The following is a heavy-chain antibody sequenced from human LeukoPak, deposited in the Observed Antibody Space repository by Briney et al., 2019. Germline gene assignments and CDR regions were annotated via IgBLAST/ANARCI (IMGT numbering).Heavy chain of an antibody. CDR1: GYTFTDYY. CDR3: ARANFLYCSSTTCLFDY. CDR2: INPNSGDT. D-gene: IGHD2-2*01. J-gene: IGHJ4*02. Sequence: ASVKVSCKASGYTFTDYYMHWVRQAPGQGFEWMGWINPNSGDTNYAQKFQGRVTMTRDTSISTAHMELSRLRSDDTAVYYCARANFLYCSSTTCLFDYWGQGTLVIDSS. V-gene: IGHV1-2*02.